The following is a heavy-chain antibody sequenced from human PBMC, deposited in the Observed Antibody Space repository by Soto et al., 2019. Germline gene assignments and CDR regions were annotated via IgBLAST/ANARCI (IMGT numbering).Heavy chain of an antibody. Sequence: EVQLVESGGGLVQPGRSLRLSCAASGFTFDDYAMHWVRQAPGKGLEWVSGISWNSGSIGYADSVKGRFTISRDNAKNSLYLQMNSLRAEDTALYYCAKDMRFWGSMDYWGQGTLVTVSS. D-gene: IGHD3-16*01. CDR1: GFTFDDYA. J-gene: IGHJ4*02. CDR3: AKDMRFWGSMDY. CDR2: ISWNSGSI. V-gene: IGHV3-9*01.